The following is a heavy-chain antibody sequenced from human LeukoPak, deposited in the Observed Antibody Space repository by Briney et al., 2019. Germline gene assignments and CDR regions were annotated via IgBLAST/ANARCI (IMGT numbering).Heavy chain of an antibody. V-gene: IGHV3-23*01. CDR2: ISGSGGST. CDR1: GFTFSSYA. D-gene: IGHD6-19*01. CDR3: AKDSSSGWYGGDAFDI. Sequence: GGSLRLSCAASGFTFSSYAMSWVRQAPGKGLEWVSAISGSGGSTYYADSVKGRFIISRDNSKNTLYLQMNSLRAEDTAVYYCAKDSSSGWYGGDAFDIWGQGTMVTVSS. J-gene: IGHJ3*02.